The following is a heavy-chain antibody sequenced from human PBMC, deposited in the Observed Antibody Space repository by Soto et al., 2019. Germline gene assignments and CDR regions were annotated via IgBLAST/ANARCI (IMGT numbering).Heavy chain of an antibody. J-gene: IGHJ4*02. CDR3: AMTVIAPSPYLDH. V-gene: IGHV4-4*07. Sequence: QVQLQESGPGLVKPSETLSHTCSVSGDSISRKYWSWLRQPAGGGLEWIGRIYTTGATNYYSSLKRRVSMSVDTSKNQFSLRLTSVPAADTAVYFCAMTVIAPSPYLDHWGQGLLVTVSS. D-gene: IGHD4-17*01. CDR2: IYTTGAT. CDR1: GDSISRKY.